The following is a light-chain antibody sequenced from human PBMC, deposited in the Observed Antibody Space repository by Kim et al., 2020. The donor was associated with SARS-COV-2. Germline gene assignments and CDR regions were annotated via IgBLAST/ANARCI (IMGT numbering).Light chain of an antibody. CDR3: HSYDSSLRIL. Sequence: QSVLTQPPSVSGAPGQRVTISCTGSSSNIGANYGVHWYQQVPGKAPRLLVNGNRDRPSGVPDRFSASRSGTSASLAITGLQAEDEADYYCHSYDSSLRILFGGGTKLTVL. CDR2: GNR. J-gene: IGLJ3*02. V-gene: IGLV1-40*01. CDR1: SSNIGANYG.